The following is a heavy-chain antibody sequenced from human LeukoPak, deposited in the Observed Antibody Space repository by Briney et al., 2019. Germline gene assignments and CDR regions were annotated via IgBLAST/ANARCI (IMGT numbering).Heavy chain of an antibody. CDR1: GGTFSSYA. Sequence: SVKVSCKASGGTFSSYAISWVRQAPGQGLEWMGGIIPIFGTANYAQKFQGRVTITADESTSTAYMELSSPRSEDTAVYYCASVPYYYDSSGYYYDYWGQGTLVTVSS. V-gene: IGHV1-69*13. CDR2: IIPIFGTA. D-gene: IGHD3-22*01. CDR3: ASVPYYYDSSGYYYDY. J-gene: IGHJ4*02.